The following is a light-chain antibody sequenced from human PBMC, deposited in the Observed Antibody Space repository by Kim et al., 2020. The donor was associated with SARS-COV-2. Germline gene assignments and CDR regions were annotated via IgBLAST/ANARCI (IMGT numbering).Light chain of an antibody. CDR3: QQANSFPPS. CDR2: AAS. Sequence: PSVGDRVTITGRASQRISSWLAWYQQKPGKAPKLLIYAASSLQSGVPSRFSGSGSGTDFTLTVSSLQPEDFAAYYCQQANSFPPSFGQGTRLEIK. V-gene: IGKV1-12*01. CDR1: QRISSW. J-gene: IGKJ5*01.